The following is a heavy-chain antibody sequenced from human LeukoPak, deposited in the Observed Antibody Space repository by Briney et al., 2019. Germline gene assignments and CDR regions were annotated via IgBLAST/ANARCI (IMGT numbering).Heavy chain of an antibody. CDR3: ARLAVAGQNPYPYNWFDP. D-gene: IGHD6-19*01. CDR2: ISSSGSII. V-gene: IGHV3-48*03. Sequence: GGSLRLSCAASGFTFSSYEMNWVRQAPGKGLEFISYISSSGSIIYYADSVKGRFTISRDNAKNSLYLQMNSLRAEDTAVYYCARLAVAGQNPYPYNWFDPWGQGTLVTVSS. CDR1: GFTFSSYE. J-gene: IGHJ5*02.